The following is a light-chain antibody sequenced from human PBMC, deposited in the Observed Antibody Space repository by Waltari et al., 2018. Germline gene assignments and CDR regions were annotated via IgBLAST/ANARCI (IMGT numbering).Light chain of an antibody. CDR3: QQYGSSIT. J-gene: IGKJ5*01. Sequence: EVVLTQSPGTLSLSPGERAPLSCRASQSVSSGYLDWYQQKPAQAPRLLIYGASSRATGIPDRFSGSGSGTDFNLTISRLESEDFAMYYCQQYGSSITFGQGTRLEIK. CDR2: GAS. V-gene: IGKV3-20*01. CDR1: QSVSSGY.